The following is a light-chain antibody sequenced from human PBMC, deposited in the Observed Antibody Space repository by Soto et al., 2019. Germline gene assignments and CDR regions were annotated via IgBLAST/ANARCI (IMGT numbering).Light chain of an antibody. CDR3: AAWDDSLHGPMTV. CDR1: SSNIGSNT. V-gene: IGLV1-44*01. CDR2: SNN. Sequence: QSVLTQPPSASGTPGQRVTISCSGSSSNIGSNTVNWYQQLPGTAPKLLIYSNNQRPSGVPDRFSGSKSGTSASLAISGLQSEDEADYYCAAWDDSLHGPMTVFGGGTKLTVL. J-gene: IGLJ2*01.